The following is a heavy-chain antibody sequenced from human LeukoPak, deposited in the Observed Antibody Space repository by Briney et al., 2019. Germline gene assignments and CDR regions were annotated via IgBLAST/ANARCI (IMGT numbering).Heavy chain of an antibody. CDR3: ARAGYSTYYGMDV. D-gene: IGHD6-13*01. J-gene: IGHJ6*02. CDR1: GGSFSGYY. CDR2: INHSGST. Sequence: SETLSLTCAVYGGSFSGYYWSWIRQPPGKGLEWIGEINHSGSTNYNPSLKSRVTISVDTSKNQFSLKLSSVTAADTAVYHCARAGYSTYYGMDVWGQGTTVTVSS. V-gene: IGHV4-34*01.